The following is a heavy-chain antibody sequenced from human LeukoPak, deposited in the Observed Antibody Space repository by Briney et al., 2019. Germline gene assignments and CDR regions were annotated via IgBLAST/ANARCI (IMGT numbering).Heavy chain of an antibody. J-gene: IGHJ6*04. CDR1: GGSFGGYY. CDR3: ARGSYYRSGRKKSPNYYYYGMDV. D-gene: IGHD3-10*01. V-gene: IGHV4-34*01. Sequence: PSETLSLTCAVYGGSFGGYYSSWIRQPPGKGLEWIGEINHSGSTNYNPSLKSRVTISVDTSKNQFSLKLSSVTAADTAVYYCARGSYYRSGRKKSPNYYYYGMDVWGKGTTVTVSS. CDR2: INHSGST.